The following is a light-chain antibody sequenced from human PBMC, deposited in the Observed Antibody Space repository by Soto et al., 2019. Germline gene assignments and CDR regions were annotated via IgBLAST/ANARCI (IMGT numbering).Light chain of an antibody. CDR1: ENIYTN. CDR2: GAS. V-gene: IGKV3-15*01. J-gene: IGKJ5*01. Sequence: EVGMTQYPATLSVSPGERATRSARASENIYTNLAWYQQKPGQPPRLLFYGASTRATGLPARFSGTGSGTEFTLTINSLQAEDSAVYYCQQYYNWPRTFGQGRRLEI. CDR3: QQYYNWPRT.